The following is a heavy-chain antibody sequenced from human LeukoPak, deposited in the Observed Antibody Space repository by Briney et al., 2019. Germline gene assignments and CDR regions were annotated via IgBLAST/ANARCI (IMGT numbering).Heavy chain of an antibody. CDR2: ISNDGSHR. D-gene: IGHD4-23*01. J-gene: IGHJ4*02. V-gene: IGHV3-30*04. CDR1: GFTFSSFS. Sequence: GGSLRLSCAASGFTFSSFSMHWVRQAPGNGLEWVAVISNDGSHRYYADSVKGRFTISRDSSKNTLSLEVNTLRPEDTALFYCARDPNRLADYGGDYFDHWGQGTLVTVSS. CDR3: ARDPNRLADYGGDYFDH.